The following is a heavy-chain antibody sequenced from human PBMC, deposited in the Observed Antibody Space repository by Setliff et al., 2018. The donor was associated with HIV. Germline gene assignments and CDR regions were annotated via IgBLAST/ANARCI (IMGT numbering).Heavy chain of an antibody. CDR3: ARERKFGSSGHYYYNMDV. CDR2: ISVSGGSK. V-gene: IGHV3-23*01. CDR1: GFTFNSYE. J-gene: IGHJ6*03. D-gene: IGHD6-6*01. Sequence: QPGGSLRLSCAASGFTFNSYEMNWVRQAPGKGLEWVSVISVSGGSKYYEDSVKVRVTISRDNSKNTLSLQMNSLRAGDTAVYYCARERKFGSSGHYYYNMDVWGKGTTVTVSS.